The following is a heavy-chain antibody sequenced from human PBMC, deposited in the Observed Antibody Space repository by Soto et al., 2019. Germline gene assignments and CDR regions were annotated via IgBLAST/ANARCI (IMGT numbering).Heavy chain of an antibody. D-gene: IGHD3-10*01. CDR2: MYDTGST. J-gene: IGHJ5*02. V-gene: IGHV4-30-2*01. CDR3: ARDRGSGSYYPT. CDR1: GASMSSGVYS. Sequence: QLQLQESGSGLVKPSQTLSLTCTVSGASMSSGVYSWSWIRQPPGKGLEWIGYMYDTGSTYYNPSHKHRVTISVDISKNPLSLNHASVTAADTAVYYCARDRGSGSYYPTWGQGILVTVSS.